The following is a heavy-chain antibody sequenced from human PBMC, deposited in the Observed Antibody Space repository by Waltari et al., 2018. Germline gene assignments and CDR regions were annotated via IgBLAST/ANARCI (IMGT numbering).Heavy chain of an antibody. CDR2: LSGSGGNT. V-gene: IGHV3-23*01. J-gene: IGHJ6*02. D-gene: IGHD3-10*01. CDR3: AKGQGTYYYFGMDV. Sequence: EVHLLESGGDLGQPGGSLRLSCAASGFNFNKYAMNWVRQAPGRGLEWVSGLSGSGGNTYYADSVKGRFTISRDNSKNTVYLHMNSLRVEDTAVYYCAKGQGTYYYFGMDVWGQGTTVTVSS. CDR1: GFNFNKYA.